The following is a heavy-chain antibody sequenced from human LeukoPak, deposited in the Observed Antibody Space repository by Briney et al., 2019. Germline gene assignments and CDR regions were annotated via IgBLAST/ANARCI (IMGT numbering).Heavy chain of an antibody. D-gene: IGHD3-10*01. CDR2: ISAYNGNT. Sequence: ASVKVSCKASGYTFTSYGISWVRQAPGQGLEWMGWISAYNGNTSYAQKLQGRVTMTTDTSTSTAYMELRSLRSDDTAVYYCARVPQWGFGESYFDYWGQGTLVTVSS. CDR1: GYTFTSYG. V-gene: IGHV1-18*01. J-gene: IGHJ4*02. CDR3: ARVPQWGFGESYFDY.